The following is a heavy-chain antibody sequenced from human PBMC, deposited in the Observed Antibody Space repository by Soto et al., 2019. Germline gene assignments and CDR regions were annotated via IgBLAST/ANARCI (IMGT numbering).Heavy chain of an antibody. V-gene: IGHV3-23*01. CDR2: ISGSGGST. Sequence: GGSLRLSCAASGFTFSSYAMSWVRQAPGKGLEWVSGISGSGGSTYYADSVKGRFTISRDNSKNTLYLQMNSLRAEDTAVYYCAKGQGYSGYDYYFDYWGQGTLVTVSS. D-gene: IGHD5-12*01. CDR1: GFTFSSYA. CDR3: AKGQGYSGYDYYFDY. J-gene: IGHJ4*02.